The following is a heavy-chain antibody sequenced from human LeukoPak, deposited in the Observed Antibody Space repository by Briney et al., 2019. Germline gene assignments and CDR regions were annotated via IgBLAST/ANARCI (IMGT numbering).Heavy chain of an antibody. CDR1: GGSFSGYY. CDR3: AARYGYYYYYMDV. J-gene: IGHJ6*03. D-gene: IGHD4-17*01. Sequence: PSGTLSLTCAVYGGSFSGYYWSWIRQPPGKGLEWIGEINHSGSTNYNPSLKSRVTISVDTSKNQFSLKLSSVTAADTAVYYCAARYGYYYYYMDVWGKGTTVTISS. V-gene: IGHV4-34*01. CDR2: INHSGST.